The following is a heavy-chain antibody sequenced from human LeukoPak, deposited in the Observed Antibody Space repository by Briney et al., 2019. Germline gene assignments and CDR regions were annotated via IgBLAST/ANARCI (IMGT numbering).Heavy chain of an antibody. CDR1: GGSISSGSYY. CDR2: IYYSGST. V-gene: IGHV4-31*03. J-gene: IGHJ4*02. D-gene: IGHD2-21*01. Sequence: SETLSLTCTVSGGSISSGSYYWSWVRQHPGKGLEWIGYIYYSGSTYYNPSLKSRVTMSVDTSKNQFSLKLSSVTAADTAVYYCATFGDCNYVWDFDYWGQGTLVTVSS. CDR3: ATFGDCNYVWDFDY.